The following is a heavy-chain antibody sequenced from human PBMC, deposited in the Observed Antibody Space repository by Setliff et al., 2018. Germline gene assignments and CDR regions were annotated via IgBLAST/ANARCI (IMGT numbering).Heavy chain of an antibody. CDR1: GGSFSGYC. J-gene: IGHJ6*03. V-gene: IGHV4-34*01. CDR3: ARDFSSSWYGSYYYYYYMDV. Sequence: SETLSLTCAVYGGSFSGYCWSWIRQPPGKGREWMGEINHSGSTNYNPSLKSRVTISVDTSKNQFSLKLSSVTAADTAVYYCARDFSSSWYGSYYYYYYMDVWGKGTTVTVSS. D-gene: IGHD6-13*01. CDR2: INHSGST.